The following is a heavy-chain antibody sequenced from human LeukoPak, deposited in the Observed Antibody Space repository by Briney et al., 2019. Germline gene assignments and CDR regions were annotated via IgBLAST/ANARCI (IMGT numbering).Heavy chain of an antibody. CDR3: ARGEEGDGYNYGYYYGMDV. CDR1: GYTFTGYY. J-gene: IGHJ6*02. Sequence: ASVKVSCTASGYTFTGYYMHWVRQAPGQGLEWMGWINPNSGGTNYAQKFQGRVTMTRDTSISTAYMELSRLRSDDTAVYYCARGEEGDGYNYGYYYGMDVWGQGTTVTVSS. CDR2: INPNSGGT. D-gene: IGHD5-24*01. V-gene: IGHV1-2*02.